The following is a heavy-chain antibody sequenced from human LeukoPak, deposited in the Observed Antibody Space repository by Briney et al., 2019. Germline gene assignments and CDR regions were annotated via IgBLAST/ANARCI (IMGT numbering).Heavy chain of an antibody. V-gene: IGHV3-21*01. Sequence: GGSLRLSCAASGFTFSSYSMNWVRQAPGKGLEWVSSISSSSSYIYYADSVKGRFTISRDNAKNSLYLQMNSLRAEDTAVYYCARAYCTNGVCYKMLSYYFDYWGQGTLVTVSS. CDR2: ISSSSSYI. D-gene: IGHD2-8*01. CDR1: GFTFSSYS. J-gene: IGHJ4*02. CDR3: ARAYCTNGVCYKMLSYYFDY.